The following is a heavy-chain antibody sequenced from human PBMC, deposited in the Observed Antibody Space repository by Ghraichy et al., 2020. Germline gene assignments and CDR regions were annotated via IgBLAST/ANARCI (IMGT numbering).Heavy chain of an antibody. CDR2: FDPEDGET. D-gene: IGHD3-22*01. CDR1: GYTLTELS. J-gene: IGHJ4*02. CDR3: ATGIPYDSSGRNWDYYFDY. Sequence: ASVKVSCKVSGYTLTELSMHWVRQAPGKGLEWMGGFDPEDGETIYAQKFQGRVTMTEDTSTDTAYMELSSLRSEDTAVYYCATGIPYDSSGRNWDYYFDYWGQGTLVTVSS. V-gene: IGHV1-24*01.